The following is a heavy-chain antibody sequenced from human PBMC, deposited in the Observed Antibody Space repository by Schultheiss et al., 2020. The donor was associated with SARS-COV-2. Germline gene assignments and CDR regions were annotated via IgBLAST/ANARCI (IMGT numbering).Heavy chain of an antibody. CDR3: TRASKVLRFLEWPFDY. V-gene: IGHV3-49*03. J-gene: IGHJ4*02. D-gene: IGHD3-3*01. CDR2: IRSKAYGGTP. Sequence: GGSLRLSCTASGFTFSDYAMSWFRQAPGKGLEWVGFIRSKAYGGTPEYAASVKGRFTISIEDSKSIAYLQMNSLKTEDTAVYYCTRASKVLRFLEWPFDYWGQGALVTVSS. CDR1: GFTFSDYA.